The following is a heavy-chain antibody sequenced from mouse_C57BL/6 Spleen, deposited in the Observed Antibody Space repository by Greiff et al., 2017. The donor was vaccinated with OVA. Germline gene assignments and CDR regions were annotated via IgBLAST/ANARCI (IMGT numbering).Heavy chain of an antibody. D-gene: IGHD2-4*01. CDR2: IDPSDSET. V-gene: IGHV1-52*01. CDR1: GYTFTSYW. CDR3: ARYGEITKYYAMDY. Sequence: QVQLQQPGAELVRPGSSVKLSCKASGYTFTSYWMHWVKQRPIQGLEWIGNIDPSDSETHYNQKFKDKATLTVDKSSSTAYMQLSSLTSEDSAVYYCARYGEITKYYAMDYWGQGTSVTVSS. J-gene: IGHJ4*01.